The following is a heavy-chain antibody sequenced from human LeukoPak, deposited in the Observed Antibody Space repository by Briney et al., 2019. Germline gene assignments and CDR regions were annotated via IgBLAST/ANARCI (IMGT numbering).Heavy chain of an antibody. D-gene: IGHD1-26*01. CDR3: AKGAYSGSPYYFDY. CDR2: ISYDGSNK. J-gene: IGHJ4*02. V-gene: IGHV3-30*18. CDR1: GFTFSSYG. Sequence: GGSLRLSCAASGFTFSSYGMHWVRQAPGKGLEWVAVISYDGSNKYYADSVKGRFTITRDNSKNTLYLQMNSLRAEDTAVYYCAKGAYSGSPYYFDYWGQGTLVTVSS.